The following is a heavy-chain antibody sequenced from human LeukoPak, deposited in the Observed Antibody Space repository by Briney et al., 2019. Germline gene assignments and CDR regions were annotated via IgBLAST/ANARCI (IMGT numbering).Heavy chain of an antibody. J-gene: IGHJ5*02. Sequence: PSETLSLTCTVSGGSISGYYWSWIWQPPGKGLEWIGYIYYSGSTNYNPSLKSRVTISVDTSKNQFSLKLSSVTAADTAVYYCARRVAAAGRGFDPWGQGTLVTVSS. CDR2: IYYSGST. V-gene: IGHV4-59*08. D-gene: IGHD6-13*01. CDR3: ARRVAAAGRGFDP. CDR1: GGSISGYY.